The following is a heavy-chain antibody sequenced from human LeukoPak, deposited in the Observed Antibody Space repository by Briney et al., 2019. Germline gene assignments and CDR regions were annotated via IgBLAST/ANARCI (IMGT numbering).Heavy chain of an antibody. Sequence: PSETLSLTCTVSGGSISSYYWSWIRQPAGKGLEWIGRIYTSGSTNYNPSLKSRVTMSVDTSKNQFSLKLSSVTAADTAVYYCARDVTYYDILSGAVDAFDIWGQGTMVTVSS. CDR2: IYTSGST. V-gene: IGHV4-4*07. D-gene: IGHD3-9*01. J-gene: IGHJ3*02. CDR1: GGSISSYY. CDR3: ARDVTYYDILSGAVDAFDI.